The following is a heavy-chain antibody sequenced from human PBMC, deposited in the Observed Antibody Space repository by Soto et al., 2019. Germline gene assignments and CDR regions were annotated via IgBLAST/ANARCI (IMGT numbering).Heavy chain of an antibody. J-gene: IGHJ4*02. Sequence: ASVKVSCKASGYTFTSYDINWVRQATGQGLEWMGWMNPNSGNTGYAQKFQGRITMTTETSRNTAYMELRSLRSDDTAVYYCARVEGSGSYLLDYWGQGTLVTVSS. CDR3: ARVEGSGSYLLDY. V-gene: IGHV1-8*01. CDR2: MNPNSGNT. D-gene: IGHD3-10*01. CDR1: GYTFTSYD.